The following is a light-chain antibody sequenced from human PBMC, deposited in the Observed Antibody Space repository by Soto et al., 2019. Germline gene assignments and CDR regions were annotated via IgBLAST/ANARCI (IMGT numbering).Light chain of an antibody. CDR3: QQYGIAPKT. CDR2: GAS. CDR1: QGIXSSK. J-gene: IGKJ1*01. V-gene: IGKV3-20*01. Sequence: IGLTKSADTLSLSPGESATLSCRASQGIXSSKLAWHQQKPGQAPRLLXDGASSSANGSPDSLSGSGSGTDFTRTISRLDPEDCERYYLQQYGIAPKTFGQGTKVDIK.